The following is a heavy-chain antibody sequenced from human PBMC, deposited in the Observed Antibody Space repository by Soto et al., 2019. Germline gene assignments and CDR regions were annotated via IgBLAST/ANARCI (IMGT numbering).Heavy chain of an antibody. CDR1: GGAISSYY. J-gene: IGHJ6*02. D-gene: IGHD3-3*02. V-gene: IGHV4-4*07. Sequence: SETLSLTCSVPGGAISSYYWSWVRQPAGKGLEWIGRVFSSGSTNYNASLKSRVTMSIDTSKNEVSLTLRSVTAADTGVYYCARVAFSYFGMDVWGPGTTVTVSS. CDR2: VFSSGST. CDR3: ARVAFSYFGMDV.